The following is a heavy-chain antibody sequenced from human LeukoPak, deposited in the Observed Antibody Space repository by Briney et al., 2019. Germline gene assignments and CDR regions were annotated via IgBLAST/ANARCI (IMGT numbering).Heavy chain of an antibody. V-gene: IGHV1-8*01. Sequence: ASVKVSCKASGYTFTSYDINWVRQATGQGLEWMGWMNPNSGNTGYAQKFRGRVTMTRNTSISTAYMELSSLRSEDTAVYYCARVKGRGYSYGFGYWGRGTLVTVSS. CDR2: MNPNSGNT. D-gene: IGHD5-18*01. CDR1: GYTFTSYD. J-gene: IGHJ4*02. CDR3: ARVKGRGYSYGFGY.